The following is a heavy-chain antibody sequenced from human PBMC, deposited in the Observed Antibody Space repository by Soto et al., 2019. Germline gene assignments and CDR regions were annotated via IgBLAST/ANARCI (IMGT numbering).Heavy chain of an antibody. V-gene: IGHV4-4*02. J-gene: IGHJ6*02. CDR2: IYHSGST. Sequence: QVQLQESGPGLVKPSGTLSLTCAVSGGSISSSNWWSWVRQPPGKGLEWIGEIYHSGSTNYNPSLTRPVTLAVDKSKNQFSLKLSSVTAADTAVYYCARSPDSSGYYPRSYYYGMDVWGQGTTVTVSS. CDR3: ARSPDSSGYYPRSYYYGMDV. D-gene: IGHD3-22*01. CDR1: GGSISSSNW.